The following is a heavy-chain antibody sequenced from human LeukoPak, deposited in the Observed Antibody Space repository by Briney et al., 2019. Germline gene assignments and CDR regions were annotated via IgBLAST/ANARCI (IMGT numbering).Heavy chain of an antibody. V-gene: IGHV1-46*01. CDR2: INPSGGST. Sequence: ASVKVSCKASGYTFTSYYMHWVRQAPGQGLEWMGIINPSGGSTTYAQKFQGRVTMTRDTSTSTVYMELSSLRSEDTAIYYSARFEVPYSSSRNGRFDPWGQGTLVTVSS. J-gene: IGHJ5*02. CDR3: ARFEVPYSSSRNGRFDP. CDR1: GYTFTSYY. D-gene: IGHD6-13*01.